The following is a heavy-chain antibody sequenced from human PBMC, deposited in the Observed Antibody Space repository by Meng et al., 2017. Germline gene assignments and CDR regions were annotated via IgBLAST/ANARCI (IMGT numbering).Heavy chain of an antibody. CDR3: AHCLYSSSCDY. J-gene: IGHJ4*02. Sequence: QITCKESGPTLVKPTQTLPLTFTFSGFSLSTSGVVGGWIRQPPGKALEWIALIYWDDDKRYSPSLKSRLTITKDTSKNQVVLTMTNMDPVDTATYYCAHCLYSSSCDYWGQGTLVTVSS. V-gene: IGHV2-5*02. D-gene: IGHD6-13*01. CDR1: GFSLSTSGVV. CDR2: IYWDDDK.